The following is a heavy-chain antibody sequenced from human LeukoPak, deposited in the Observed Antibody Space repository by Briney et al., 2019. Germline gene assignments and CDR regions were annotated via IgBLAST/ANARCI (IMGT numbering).Heavy chain of an antibody. D-gene: IGHD3-22*01. J-gene: IGHJ3*02. CDR3: ARDAYYYDSSGYITRENDAFDI. CDR2: INPSGGST. V-gene: IGHV1-46*01. CDR1: GYAFTSYY. Sequence: GASVKVSCKASGYAFTSYYMHWVRQAPGQGLEWMGIINPSGGSTSYAQKFQGRVTMTRDMSTSTVYMELSSLRSEDTAVYHCARDAYYYDSSGYITRENDAFDIWGQGTMVTVSS.